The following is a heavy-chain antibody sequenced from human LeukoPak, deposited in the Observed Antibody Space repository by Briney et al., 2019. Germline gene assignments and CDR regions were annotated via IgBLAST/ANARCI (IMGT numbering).Heavy chain of an antibody. CDR2: IGNVGDT. V-gene: IGHV3-13*01. D-gene: IGHD1-26*01. Sequence: GGSLRLSCAASGFTFSTYDMHWVRQPTGKGLEWVSGIGNVGDTHYRGSVKGRFTISRENAKNSLYLRMNNLRAGDTAVYYCARVGEWGVFDIWGQGTMVTVSS. CDR1: GFTFSTYD. CDR3: ARVGEWGVFDI. J-gene: IGHJ3*02.